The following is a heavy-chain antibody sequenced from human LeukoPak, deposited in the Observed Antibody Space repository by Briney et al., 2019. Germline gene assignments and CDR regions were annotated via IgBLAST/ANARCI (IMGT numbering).Heavy chain of an antibody. CDR2: ISSSSSTI. V-gene: IGHV3-48*02. CDR3: ARWADYGDYGGYFDY. Sequence: PGGSLRLSCAASGFTFSSYSMNWVRQAPGKGLEWVSYISSSSSTIYYADSVKGRFTISRDNAKNSLYLQMNSLRDEDTAVYYCARWADYGDYGGYFDYWGQGTLVTVSS. J-gene: IGHJ4*02. D-gene: IGHD4-17*01. CDR1: GFTFSSYS.